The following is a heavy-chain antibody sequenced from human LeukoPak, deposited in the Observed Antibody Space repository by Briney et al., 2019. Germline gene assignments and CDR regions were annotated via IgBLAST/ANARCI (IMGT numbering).Heavy chain of an antibody. Sequence: SETLSLTCSVSSGSISSYYWSWIRQSPGKGLEWIGNIFDNGCTNYNPSLKSRVTISVDTSKDQFSLKLSSVTAADTAVYYCARATWELHDYWGQGTLVTVSS. CDR3: ARATWELHDY. D-gene: IGHD1-26*01. V-gene: IGHV4-59*01. J-gene: IGHJ4*02. CDR2: IFDNGCT. CDR1: SGSISSYY.